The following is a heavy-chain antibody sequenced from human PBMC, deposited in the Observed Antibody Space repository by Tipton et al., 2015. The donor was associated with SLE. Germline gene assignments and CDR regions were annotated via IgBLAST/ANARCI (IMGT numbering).Heavy chain of an antibody. CDR3: ASPGQNYYDSSGYSN. V-gene: IGHV4-59*05. Sequence: LRLSCAASGFTFSSDEMNWVRQAPGKGLEWIGSIYYSGSTYYNPSLKSRVTISVDTSKNQFSLKLSSVTAADTAVYYCASPGQNYYDSSGYSNWGQGTLVTVSS. CDR1: GFTFSSDE. J-gene: IGHJ4*02. D-gene: IGHD3-22*01. CDR2: IYYSGST.